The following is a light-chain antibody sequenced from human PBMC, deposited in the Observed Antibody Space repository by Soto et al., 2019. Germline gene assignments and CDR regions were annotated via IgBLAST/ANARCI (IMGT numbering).Light chain of an antibody. J-gene: IGKJ1*01. CDR1: QSISSY. CDR3: QQSYSTPRT. Sequence: DIQMTQSPSSLSASVGDRVTITCRASQSISSYLNWYQQKPGKAPQLLIYAASSLPSGVPSRFSGSGSGTDFTLTISSLQPEDFATYYCQQSYSTPRTFGQGTKVEIK. V-gene: IGKV1-39*01. CDR2: AAS.